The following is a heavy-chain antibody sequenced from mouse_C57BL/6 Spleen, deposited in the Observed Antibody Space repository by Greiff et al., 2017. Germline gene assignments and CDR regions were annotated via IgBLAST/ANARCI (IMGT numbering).Heavy chain of an antibody. D-gene: IGHD3-1*01. Sequence: VQLQQPGAELVKPGASVKMSCKASGYTFTSYWITWVKQRPGQGLEWIGDIYPGSGSTNYNEEFKSKATLTVDTSSSTAYMQLSSLTSEDSAVYYCARAGSYYYAMDYWGQGTSVTVSS. CDR3: ARAGSYYYAMDY. CDR2: IYPGSGST. CDR1: GYTFTSYW. J-gene: IGHJ4*01. V-gene: IGHV1-55*01.